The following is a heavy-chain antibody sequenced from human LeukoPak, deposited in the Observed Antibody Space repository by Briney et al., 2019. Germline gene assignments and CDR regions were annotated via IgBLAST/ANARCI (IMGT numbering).Heavy chain of an antibody. CDR2: IYYSGST. CDR1: GGSISSYY. J-gene: IGHJ3*02. CDR3: ASLLLGSGWYPDAFDI. D-gene: IGHD6-19*01. V-gene: IGHV4-59*01. Sequence: SETLSLTCTVSGGSISSYYWSWIRQPPGKGLEWIGYIYYSGSTNYNPSLKSRVTISVDTSKNQFSLKLSSVTAADTAVYYCASLLLGSGWYPDAFDIWGQGAMVTVSS.